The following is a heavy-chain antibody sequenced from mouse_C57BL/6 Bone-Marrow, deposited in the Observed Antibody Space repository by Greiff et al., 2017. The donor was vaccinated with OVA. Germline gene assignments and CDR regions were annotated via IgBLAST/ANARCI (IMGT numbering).Heavy chain of an antibody. J-gene: IGHJ2*01. CDR2: INPYNGGT. D-gene: IGHD3-1*01. Sequence: VQLKQSGPVLVKPGASVKMVGRAAGDACTDYDMNWVKQSHGKSLEWIGVINPYNGGTRKYQNIKANATLTVDKSSSTAYMELNSLTSEDSAVYYCARSSGGNYWGQGTTLTVSS. CDR1: GDACTDYD. V-gene: IGHV1-19*01. CDR3: ARSSGGNY.